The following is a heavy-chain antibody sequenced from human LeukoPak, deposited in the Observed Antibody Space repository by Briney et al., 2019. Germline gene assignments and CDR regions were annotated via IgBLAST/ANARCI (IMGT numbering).Heavy chain of an antibody. Sequence: SETLSLNCAVYGGSFSGYYWSWIRQPPGKGLEWIGEINHSGSTNYNPYLKSRVTISVDTSKNQFSLKLSSGTAADTAVYYCVRRSRNYGPNKAFDIWGQGTMVTVSS. V-gene: IGHV4-34*01. CDR3: VRRSRNYGPNKAFDI. CDR1: GGSFSGYY. J-gene: IGHJ3*02. D-gene: IGHD1-7*01. CDR2: INHSGST.